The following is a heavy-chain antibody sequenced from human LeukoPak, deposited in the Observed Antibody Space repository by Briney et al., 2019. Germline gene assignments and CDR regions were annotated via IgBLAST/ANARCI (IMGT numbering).Heavy chain of an antibody. D-gene: IGHD3-10*01. V-gene: IGHV1-69*13. CDR1: GYTFTSYG. J-gene: IGHJ6*02. CDR2: IIPIFNST. CDR3: AWGIAMVRGVRDYYYNMDV. Sequence: SVKVSCKASGYTFTSYGISWVRQAPGQGLEWMGGIIPIFNSTNSAQKFQGRVTITADEPTRTAYMELSGLRSEDTAVYYCAWGIAMVRGVRDYYYNMDVWGQGTTVTVSS.